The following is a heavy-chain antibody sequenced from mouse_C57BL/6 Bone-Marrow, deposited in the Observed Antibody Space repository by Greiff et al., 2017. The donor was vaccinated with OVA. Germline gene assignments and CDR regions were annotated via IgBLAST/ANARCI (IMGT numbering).Heavy chain of an antibody. Sequence: EVNVVESGGDLVKPGGSLKLSCAASGFTFSSYGMSWVRQTPDKRLEWVATISSGGSYTYYPDSVKGRFTISRDNAKNTLYLQMSSLKSEDTAMYYCARPITTLVGHWYFDVWGTGTTVTVSS. D-gene: IGHD1-1*01. CDR2: ISSGGSYT. V-gene: IGHV5-6*01. CDR1: GFTFSSYG. CDR3: ARPITTLVGHWYFDV. J-gene: IGHJ1*03.